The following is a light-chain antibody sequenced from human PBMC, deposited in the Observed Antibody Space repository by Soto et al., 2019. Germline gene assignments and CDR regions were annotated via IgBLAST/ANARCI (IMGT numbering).Light chain of an antibody. CDR2: GAS. Sequence: EIVLTQSPGTLSLSPGERATLSCRASQSVRSSYLAWYQQKPGQALRLLIYGASNRATGIPDKFSGSGAGTDFTLTISSPEPEDFAVYYCQRYGSSPITFGQGTRLEIK. CDR3: QRYGSSPIT. CDR1: QSVRSSY. J-gene: IGKJ5*01. V-gene: IGKV3-20*01.